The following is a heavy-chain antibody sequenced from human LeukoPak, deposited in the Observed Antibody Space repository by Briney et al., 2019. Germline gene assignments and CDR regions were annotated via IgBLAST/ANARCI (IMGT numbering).Heavy chain of an antibody. CDR1: GGSFSGYY. V-gene: IGHV4-34*01. D-gene: IGHD6-13*01. Sequence: SETLSLTCAVYGGSFSGYYWSWIRQPPGKGLEWIGEINHSGSTNYNPSLKSRVTISVDTSKNQFSLKLSSVTAADTAVYYCARRTMAAATFDYWGQGTLVTVSS. CDR3: ARRTMAAATFDY. CDR2: INHSGST. J-gene: IGHJ4*02.